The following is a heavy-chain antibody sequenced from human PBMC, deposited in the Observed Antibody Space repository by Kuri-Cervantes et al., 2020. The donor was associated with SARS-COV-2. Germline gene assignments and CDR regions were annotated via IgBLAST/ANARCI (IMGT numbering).Heavy chain of an antibody. CDR2: ISYDGSNK. CDR3: ARGVQLWFQGNYYYYYMDV. CDR1: GFTFSSYG. V-gene: IGHV3-30*03. Sequence: SCAASGFTFSSYGMHWVRQAPGKGLEWVAVISYDGSNKYYADSVKGRFTISRDNSKNTLYLQMNSLRSEDTAVYYCARGVQLWFQGNYYYYYMDVWGKGTTVTVSS. D-gene: IGHD5-18*01. J-gene: IGHJ6*03.